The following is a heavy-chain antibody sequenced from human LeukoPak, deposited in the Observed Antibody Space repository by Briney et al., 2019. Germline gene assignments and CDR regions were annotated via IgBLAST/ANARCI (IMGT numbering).Heavy chain of an antibody. CDR2: IYYSGST. J-gene: IGHJ4*02. Sequence: SETLSLTCTVSGGSISSSSYYWGWIRQPPGKGLEWIGSIYYSGSTYYNPSLKSRVTISVDTSKNQFSLKLSSVTAADTAVYYCARLSRTGGFDYWGQGTLVTVSS. CDR3: ARLSRTGGFDY. CDR1: GGSISSSSYY. V-gene: IGHV4-39*01. D-gene: IGHD7-27*01.